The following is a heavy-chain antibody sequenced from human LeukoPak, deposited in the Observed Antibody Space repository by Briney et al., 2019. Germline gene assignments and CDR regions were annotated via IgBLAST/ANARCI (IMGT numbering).Heavy chain of an antibody. D-gene: IGHD6-19*01. CDR3: ARVAYSSGWGWFDP. Sequence: GSSVKVSCKASGGXFSSYAMSWVRQAPGQGLEWMGGIIPIFGTANYAQKFQGRVTITADESTSTAYMELSSLRSEDTAVYYCARVAYSSGWGWFDPWGQGTLVTVSS. V-gene: IGHV1-69*01. J-gene: IGHJ5*02. CDR1: GGXFSSYA. CDR2: IIPIFGTA.